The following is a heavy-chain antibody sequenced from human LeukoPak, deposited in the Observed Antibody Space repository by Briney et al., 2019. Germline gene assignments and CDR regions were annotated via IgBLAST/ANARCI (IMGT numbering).Heavy chain of an antibody. J-gene: IGHJ4*02. D-gene: IGHD3-10*01. Sequence: GGSLRLSCAASTFSFSSDSMNWVRQAPGKGLEWISYISGSSNSRFYADSVKGRFTISRDNAKYSLYLEMNSLRAEDTAVYYCARGTNYFDYWGQGTLVTVSP. CDR1: TFSFSSDS. CDR2: ISGSSNSR. CDR3: ARGTNYFDY. V-gene: IGHV3-48*04.